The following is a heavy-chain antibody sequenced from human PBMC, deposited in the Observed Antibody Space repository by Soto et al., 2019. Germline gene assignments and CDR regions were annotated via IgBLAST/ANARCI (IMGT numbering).Heavy chain of an antibody. CDR2: IYWNDEK. CDR3: AHRRGAGNSPALDY. V-gene: IGHV2-5*01. CDR1: GFSLSATDMG. D-gene: IGHD6-13*01. Sequence: QITLRESGPTLVKPTQTLTLTCTFSGFSLSATDMGVAWLRQPPGKALEWLALIYWNDEKRYSPSLKSRLTSTKDTSKNQVVLTMTNMDPVDTATYSCAHRRGAGNSPALDYGGHGILVTVSS. J-gene: IGHJ4*01.